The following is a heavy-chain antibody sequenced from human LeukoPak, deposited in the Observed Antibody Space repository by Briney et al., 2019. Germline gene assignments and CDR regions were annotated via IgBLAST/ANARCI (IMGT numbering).Heavy chain of an antibody. V-gene: IGHV4-59*02. CDR2: IYYSGST. CDR1: GGSVSSYY. Sequence: SQTLSLTCTVSGGSVSSYYWSWIRQPPGKGLEWIGYIYYSGSTNYNPSLKSRVTISVDTSKNQFSLKLSSVTAADTAVYYCARGYSYGFNWFDPWGQGTLVTVSS. CDR3: ARGYSYGFNWFDP. D-gene: IGHD5-18*01. J-gene: IGHJ5*02.